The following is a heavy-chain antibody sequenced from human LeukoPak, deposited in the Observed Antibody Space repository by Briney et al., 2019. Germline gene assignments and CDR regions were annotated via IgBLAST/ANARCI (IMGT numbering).Heavy chain of an antibody. CDR3: AKRASSSCYIDY. D-gene: IGHD2-2*02. CDR2: ISGSGGST. V-gene: IGHV3-23*01. J-gene: IGHJ4*02. Sequence: GGSLRLSCAASGFTFSSYAMSWVRQAPGNGLEWVSAISGSGGSTYYADSVKGRLTISRDNSKNTLYLQMNSLRAEDTAVYYCAKRASSSCYIDYWGQGTLVTVSS. CDR1: GFTFSSYA.